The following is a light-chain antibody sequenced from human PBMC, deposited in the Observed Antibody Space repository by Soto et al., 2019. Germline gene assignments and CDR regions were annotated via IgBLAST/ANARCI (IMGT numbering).Light chain of an antibody. CDR3: VQTIHWPWT. V-gene: IGKV2-30*02. CDR2: KVS. Sequence: DVVISQSPLYLPVTRVPAASISCRTSQSLVHSDGNTYLNWFQQRPGQSPRRLIYKVSNRDSGVPDRFSGSGSGTDFTLKISRVEAEDAGVYYCVQTIHWPWTFGQGTKVDIK. CDR1: QSLVHSDGNTY. J-gene: IGKJ1*01.